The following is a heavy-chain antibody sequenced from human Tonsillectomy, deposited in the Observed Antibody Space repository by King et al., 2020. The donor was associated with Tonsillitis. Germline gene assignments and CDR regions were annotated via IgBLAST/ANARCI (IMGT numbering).Heavy chain of an antibody. V-gene: IGHV3-30*18. D-gene: IGHD1-26*01. CDR1: GFTFNSYA. CDR2: ILYDGVNK. Sequence: QLVQSGGGVVQPGRSLRLSCAASGFTFNSYAMHWVRQAPGKGLEWVAAILYDGVNKYYADSVKGRFTISRDTSNNMLNLQMNSLTAEDTAVYYCVKGGGSYLVDAFDIWGQGTMVTVSS. CDR3: VKGGGSYLVDAFDI. J-gene: IGHJ3*02.